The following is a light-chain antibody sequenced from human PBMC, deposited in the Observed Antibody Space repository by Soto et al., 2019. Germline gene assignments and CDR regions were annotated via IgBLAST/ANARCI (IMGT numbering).Light chain of an antibody. V-gene: IGKV3-11*01. Sequence: IVLTQSPGTLSLSPGETAKVSCRASQSVSNNYLAWYQQKPGQAPRLLIYDASNRATGIPARFSGSGSGTDFTLTISSLEPEDFAVYYCQQRSNWPLTFGGGTKVDI. CDR2: DAS. CDR1: QSVSNNY. J-gene: IGKJ4*01. CDR3: QQRSNWPLT.